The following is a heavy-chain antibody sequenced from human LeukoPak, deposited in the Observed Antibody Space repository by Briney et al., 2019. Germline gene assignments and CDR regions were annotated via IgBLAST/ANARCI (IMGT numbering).Heavy chain of an antibody. J-gene: IGHJ4*02. V-gene: IGHV1-2*02. CDR1: GYSFTDDY. Sequence: EASVKVSCKTSGYSFTDDYVQWVRQAPGQGLEWMGWINPDSGFTNYAQKFQGSVTMTRDTSISTAYMEVRRLRPDGTAVYYCAPTPEAYTSNWNVWGQGTLVSVSS. CDR2: INPDSGFT. D-gene: IGHD1-1*01. CDR3: APTPEAYTSNWNV.